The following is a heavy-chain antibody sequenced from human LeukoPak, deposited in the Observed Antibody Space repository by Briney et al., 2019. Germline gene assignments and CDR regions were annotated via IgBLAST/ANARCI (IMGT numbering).Heavy chain of an antibody. D-gene: IGHD5-12*01. CDR3: AKEGAGIVATLNYFDY. J-gene: IGHJ4*02. V-gene: IGHV3-23*01. Sequence: PGGSLRLSCAASGFTFSSYGMSWVRQAPGKGLEWVSVISGSGGSTYYADSVKGRFTISRDNSKNTLYLQMNSLRAEDTAVYYCAKEGAGIVATLNYFDYWGQGTLVTVSS. CDR1: GFTFSSYG. CDR2: ISGSGGST.